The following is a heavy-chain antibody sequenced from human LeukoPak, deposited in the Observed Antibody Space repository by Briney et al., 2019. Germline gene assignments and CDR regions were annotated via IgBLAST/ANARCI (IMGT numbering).Heavy chain of an antibody. Sequence: ASVKVSCKVSGYTLTELSMHWVRQAPGKGLEWMGGFDPEDGETIYAQKFQGRVTMTEDTSTDTAYMELSSLRSEDTAVYYCATLNGGHKWGVIDYWGQGTLVTVSS. D-gene: IGHD4-23*01. V-gene: IGHV1-24*01. J-gene: IGHJ4*02. CDR1: GYTLTELS. CDR2: FDPEDGET. CDR3: ATLNGGHKWGVIDY.